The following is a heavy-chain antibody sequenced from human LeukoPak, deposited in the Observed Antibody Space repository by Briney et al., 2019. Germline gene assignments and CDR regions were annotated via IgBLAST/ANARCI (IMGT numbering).Heavy chain of an antibody. CDR2: INPNSGGT. V-gene: IGHV1-2*02. CDR3: ERGPITMIVVVIYDNWFDP. Sequence: ASVKVSCKASGYSFTCYYMHWVRQAPGQGLEWMGWINPNSGGTNYAQKFQGRVTMTRDTSISTAYMELSRLRSDDTAVYYCERGPITMIVVVIYDNWFDPWGQGTLVTVSS. D-gene: IGHD3-22*01. CDR1: GYSFTCYY. J-gene: IGHJ5*02.